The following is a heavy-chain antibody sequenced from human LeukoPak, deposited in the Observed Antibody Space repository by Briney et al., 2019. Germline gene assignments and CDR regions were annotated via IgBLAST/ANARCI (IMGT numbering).Heavy chain of an antibody. V-gene: IGHV4-4*07. CDR3: ARASLSIGGYSSFDY. J-gene: IGHJ4*02. Sequence: SETLSLTCTVSGGSIRRHYWRWIRQSAGKGLEWMGRIYKSGSNSENTNYNPSLESRVTVAADTSNNQFSLTLSSVTAADTAVYYCARASLSIGGYSSFDYWGQGILVTVSS. D-gene: IGHD2-15*01. CDR1: GGSIRRHY. CDR2: IYKSGSNSENT.